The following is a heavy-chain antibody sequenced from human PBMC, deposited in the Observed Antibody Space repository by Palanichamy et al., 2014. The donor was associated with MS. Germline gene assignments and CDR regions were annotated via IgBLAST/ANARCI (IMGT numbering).Heavy chain of an antibody. CDR2: INAGNGNT. V-gene: IGHV1-3*01. CDR1: GYTFTSYA. Sequence: QVQLVQSGAEVKKPGASVKVSCKASGYTFTSYAMHWVRQAPGQRLEWMGWINAGNGNTKYSQKFQGRVTITRDTSASTAYMELSGLRSEDTAVYYCARNYYGSGSYYNVAPIDYWGQGTLVTVSS. CDR3: ARNYYGSGSYYNVAPIDY. D-gene: IGHD3-10*01. J-gene: IGHJ4*02.